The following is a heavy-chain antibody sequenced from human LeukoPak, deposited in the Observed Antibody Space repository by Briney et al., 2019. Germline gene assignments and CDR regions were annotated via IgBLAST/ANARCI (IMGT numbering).Heavy chain of an antibody. CDR3: ARVPYYYDSSGYYDY. CDR1: GYTFTSYG. Sequence: ASVKVSCKASGYTFTSYGISWVRQAPGQGLEWMGWISAYNGNINYAQKPQGRVTMTTDTSTSTAYMELRSLRSDDTAVYYCARVPYYYDSSGYYDYWGQGTLVTVSS. CDR2: ISAYNGNI. V-gene: IGHV1-18*01. J-gene: IGHJ4*02. D-gene: IGHD3-22*01.